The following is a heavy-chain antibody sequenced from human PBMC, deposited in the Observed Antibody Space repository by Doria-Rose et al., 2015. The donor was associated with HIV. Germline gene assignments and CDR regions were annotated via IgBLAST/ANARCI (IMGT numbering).Heavy chain of an antibody. Sequence: QITLKECGPVLVKPTETLTLTCTVSGVSLSSPGMGVSWIRQPPGKALEWLANIFSDDESSYKTSLKNRLTISRDTAKSQVVLTMTDMDPVDTATYYCARIKSSRWYHKYYFDFWGQGTLVIVSA. CDR3: ARIKSSRWYHKYYFDF. D-gene: IGHD6-13*01. CDR1: GVSLSSPGMG. V-gene: IGHV2-26*01. J-gene: IGHJ4*02. CDR2: IFSDDES.